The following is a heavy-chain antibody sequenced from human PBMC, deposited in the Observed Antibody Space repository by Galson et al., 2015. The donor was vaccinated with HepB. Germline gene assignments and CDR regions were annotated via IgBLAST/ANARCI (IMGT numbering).Heavy chain of an antibody. CDR3: ARLRGRAIGGAFDI. D-gene: IGHD3-10*01. J-gene: IGHJ3*02. Sequence: QSGAEVKKPGESLKISCKGSGYSFTSYWIGWVPQMPGKGLEWMGNSYPGDSDTRYSPSFQGQDTIPADKSISTAYLQWSSLKAPDTAMYYCARLRGRAIGGAFDIWGQGTMVTVSS. CDR2: SYPGDSDT. CDR1: GYSFTSYW. V-gene: IGHV5-51*01.